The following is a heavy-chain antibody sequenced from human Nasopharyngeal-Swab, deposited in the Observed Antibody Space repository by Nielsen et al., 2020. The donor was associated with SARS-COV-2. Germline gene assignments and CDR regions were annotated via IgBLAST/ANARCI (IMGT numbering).Heavy chain of an antibody. CDR1: GGSFSGYY. CDR2: INHSGST. CDR3: ARRDSPGGFRP. D-gene: IGHD3-22*01. Sequence: SETLSLTCAVYGGSFSGYYWSWIRQPPGKGLEWIGEINHSGSTNYNPSLKSRVTISVDTSKNQFSLKLSSVTAADTAVYYCARRDSPGGFRPWGQGTLVTVSS. V-gene: IGHV4-34*01. J-gene: IGHJ5*02.